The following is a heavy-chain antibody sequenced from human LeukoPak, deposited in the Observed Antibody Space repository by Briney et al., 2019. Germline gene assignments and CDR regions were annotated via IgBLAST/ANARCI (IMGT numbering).Heavy chain of an antibody. CDR1: GGSISSSSYY. V-gene: IGHV4-39*07. Sequence: PSETLSLTCTVSGGSISSSSYYWGWIRQPPGKGLEWIGSIYYSGSTYYNPSLKSRVTISVDTSKNQFSLKLSSVTAADTAVYYCARVGGSWQQLVWALNWFDPWGQGTLVTVSS. D-gene: IGHD6-13*01. CDR2: IYYSGST. J-gene: IGHJ5*02. CDR3: ARVGGSWQQLVWALNWFDP.